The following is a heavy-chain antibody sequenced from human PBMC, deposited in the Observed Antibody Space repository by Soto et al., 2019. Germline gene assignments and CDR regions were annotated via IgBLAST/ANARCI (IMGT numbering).Heavy chain of an antibody. V-gene: IGHV3-23*01. Sequence: PGGSLRLSCAASGFTFSSYAMSWVRQAPGKGLEWVSAISGSGGSTYYADSVKGRFTISRDNSKNTLYLQMNSLRAEDTAVYYCAKPSLSYYYYSSGYYNPYFDYWGQETLVTVSS. CDR1: GFTFSSYA. D-gene: IGHD3-22*01. CDR2: ISGSGGST. CDR3: AKPSLSYYYYSSGYYNPYFDY. J-gene: IGHJ4*02.